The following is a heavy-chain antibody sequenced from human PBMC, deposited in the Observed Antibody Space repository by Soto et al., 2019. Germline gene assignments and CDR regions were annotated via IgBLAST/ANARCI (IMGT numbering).Heavy chain of an antibody. CDR2: IDPSDSYT. Sequence: PGESLKISCKGSGYSFTSYWISWVRQMPGKGLEWMGRIDPSDSYTNYSPSFQGHVTISADKSISTAYLQWSSLKASDTAMYYCALRYFDWLSPGGRHYYGMDVWGQGTTVPVSS. CDR3: ALRYFDWLSPGGRHYYGMDV. V-gene: IGHV5-10-1*01. CDR1: GYSFTSYW. D-gene: IGHD3-9*01. J-gene: IGHJ6*02.